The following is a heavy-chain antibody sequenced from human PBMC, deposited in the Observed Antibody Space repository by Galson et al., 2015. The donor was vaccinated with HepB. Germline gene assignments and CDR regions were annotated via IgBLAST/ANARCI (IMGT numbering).Heavy chain of an antibody. J-gene: IGHJ6*02. V-gene: IGHV1-69*10. Sequence: SVKVSCKASEGRFTNYGISWVRQAPGQGLEWMGGIIPILDTSNYADRFQGRLTITADKSTTTAYLELSSLTFQDTAIYFCARGWFGELLGAGNYDHYHGLDLWGQGTTVTVS. CDR3: ARGWFGELLGAGNYDHYHGLDL. CDR1: EGRFTNYG. D-gene: IGHD3-10*01. CDR2: IIPILDTS.